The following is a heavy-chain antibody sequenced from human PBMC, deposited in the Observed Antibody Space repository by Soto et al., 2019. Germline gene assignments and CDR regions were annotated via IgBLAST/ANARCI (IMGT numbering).Heavy chain of an antibody. D-gene: IGHD1-1*01. J-gene: IGHJ6*02. CDR3: ARGIRNHYGVAV. V-gene: IGHV3-74*01. CDR1: GFTFSTYW. Sequence: GGSLRLSCAASGFTFSTYWMHWVRQAPGTGLEWVSRIKGDGSSTSYADSVEGRFTISRDNAKNTVYLQMNSLGAEDTAVYWCARGIRNHYGVAVWGQGTTVTVSS. CDR2: IKGDGSST.